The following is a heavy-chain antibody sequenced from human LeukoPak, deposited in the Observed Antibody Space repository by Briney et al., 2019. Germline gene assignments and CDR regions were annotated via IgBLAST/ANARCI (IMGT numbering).Heavy chain of an antibody. CDR2: INPNSGGT. J-gene: IGHJ5*02. Sequence: ASVKVSCKASGYTFTGYYMHWVRQAPGQGLEWMGWINPNSGGTNYAQKFQGRVTTTRDTSISTAYMELSRLRSDDTAVYYCARDSIAARPRWFDPWGQGTLVTVSS. CDR1: GYTFTGYY. D-gene: IGHD6-6*01. CDR3: ARDSIAARPRWFDP. V-gene: IGHV1-2*02.